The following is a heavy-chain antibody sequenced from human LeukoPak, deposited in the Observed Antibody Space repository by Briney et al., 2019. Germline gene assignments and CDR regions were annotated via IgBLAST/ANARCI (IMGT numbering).Heavy chain of an antibody. D-gene: IGHD3-10*01. CDR2: ISGSSGTI. CDR3: ARVGDHYHWYLDV. Sequence: GGSLRLSCVASGFTFSSYSMNWVRQAPGKGLEWVSYISGSSGTIYYADSVKGRFTISRDSSKNTLYLQMNALRAEDTAVYYCARVGDHYHWYLDVWGRGTLVTVSS. V-gene: IGHV3-48*01. J-gene: IGHJ2*01. CDR1: GFTFSSYS.